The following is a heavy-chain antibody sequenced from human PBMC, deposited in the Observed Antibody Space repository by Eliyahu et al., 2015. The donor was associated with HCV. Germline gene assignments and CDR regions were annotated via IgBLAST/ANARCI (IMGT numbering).Heavy chain of an antibody. CDR1: GFTFNNFG. CDR3: AKGAYSDYVFES. CDR2: IRYDGSHK. D-gene: IGHD4-11*01. V-gene: IGHV3-30*02. Sequence: QVQLVESGGGVVQPGGSLRLSCAAXGFTFNNFGIHWLRQAPGPGLKWVSFIRYDGSHKYYADSVKGRFTISRDNSKNTLYLQMNSLRAEDTGIYYCAKGAYSDYVFESWGQGTQVTVSS. J-gene: IGHJ4*02.